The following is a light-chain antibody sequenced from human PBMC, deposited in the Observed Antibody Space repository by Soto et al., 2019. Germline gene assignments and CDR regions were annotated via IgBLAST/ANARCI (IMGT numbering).Light chain of an antibody. CDR1: SSNIGSNS. J-gene: IGLJ7*01. V-gene: IGLV1-44*01. Sequence: QLVLTQPPSASGTPGQTVTISCSGSSSNIGSNSVNWFQHLPGAVPKLLIFSNHQRPSGVPDRFSGSKSGTSASLAISGLQTEDEADYYCSAWDDSLVVVFGGGTQLTVL. CDR2: SNH. CDR3: SAWDDSLVVV.